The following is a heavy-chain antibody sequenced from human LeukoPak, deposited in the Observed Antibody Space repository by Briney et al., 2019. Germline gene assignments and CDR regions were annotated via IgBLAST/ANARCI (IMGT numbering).Heavy chain of an antibody. Sequence: GGSLRLSCAVSGFIFSSYSVNWVRQAPGKGLEWVANIKDDGSQKNYIDSVKGRFTISRDNAKASLFLQMNSLSSEDTAVYYCARRNIDTRWSFDSWGQGTLVTVSS. CDR1: GFIFSSYS. J-gene: IGHJ4*02. V-gene: IGHV3-7*01. D-gene: IGHD2-15*01. CDR2: IKDDGSQK. CDR3: ARRNIDTRWSFDS.